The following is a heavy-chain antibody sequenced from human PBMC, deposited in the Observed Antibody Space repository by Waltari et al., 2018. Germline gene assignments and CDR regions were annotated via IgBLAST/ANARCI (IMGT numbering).Heavy chain of an antibody. Sequence: QLQLQESGPGLVKPSETLSLTCTVSGGSISSSSYYWGWIRQPPGKGLEWIGYIYYSGSTNYNPSLKSRVTISVDTSKNQFSLKLSSVTAADTAVYYCARVFSGYYYNYYYYMDVWGKGTTVTVSS. CDR2: IYYSGST. CDR3: ARVFSGYYYNYYYYMDV. V-gene: IGHV4-61*05. J-gene: IGHJ6*03. CDR1: GGSISSSSYY. D-gene: IGHD3-22*01.